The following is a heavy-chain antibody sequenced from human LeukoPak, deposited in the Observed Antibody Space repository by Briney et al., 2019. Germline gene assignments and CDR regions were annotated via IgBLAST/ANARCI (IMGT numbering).Heavy chain of an antibody. CDR1: GVSISSSNSY. D-gene: IGHD3-22*01. J-gene: IGHJ4*02. CDR3: ARDGAKGYYDSSGYPDY. V-gene: IGHV4-39*02. Sequence: PSGTLSLTCTVSGVSISSSNSYWGWIRQPPGKGLEWIGSIYYSGNTYYNASLKSRVTISVDTAKNQFSLKLTSVTAADTAVYYCARDGAKGYYDSSGYPDYWGQGTLVTVSS. CDR2: IYYSGNT.